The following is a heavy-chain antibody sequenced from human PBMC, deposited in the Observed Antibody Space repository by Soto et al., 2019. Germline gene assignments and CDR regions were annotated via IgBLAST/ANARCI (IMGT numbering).Heavy chain of an antibody. CDR2: ISAYNGNT. Sequence: ASVKVSCKASGYTFTSYGISWVRQAPGQGLEWMGWISAYNGNTNYAQKLQGRVTMTTDTSTSTAYMELRSLRSDDTAVYYCAKPPEVAAARGFFDYWGRGTLVTVSS. D-gene: IGHD6-19*01. J-gene: IGHJ4*02. CDR1: GYTFTSYG. V-gene: IGHV1-18*01. CDR3: AKPPEVAAARGFFDY.